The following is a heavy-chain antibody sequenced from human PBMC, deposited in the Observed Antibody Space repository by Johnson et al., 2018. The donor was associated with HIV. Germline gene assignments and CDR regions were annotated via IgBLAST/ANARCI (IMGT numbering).Heavy chain of an antibody. V-gene: IGHV3-74*01. CDR3: ARDRLYSSGWYGTDAFDI. Sequence: VQLVESGGGLVQPGGSLRLSCAASGFTVSSNYMSWVRQAPGKGLEWVSRIKSDGSSTAYADSVKDRFTISRDNAKNTLYLQMNSLRAEDTAVYYCARDRLYSSGWYGTDAFDIWGQGTMVTVSS. J-gene: IGHJ3*02. CDR2: IKSDGSST. CDR1: GFTVSSNY. D-gene: IGHD6-19*01.